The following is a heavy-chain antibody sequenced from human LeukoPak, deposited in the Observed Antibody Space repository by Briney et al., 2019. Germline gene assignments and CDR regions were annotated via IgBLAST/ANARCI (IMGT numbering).Heavy chain of an antibody. CDR2: MNPNSGNT. J-gene: IGHJ6*02. V-gene: IGHV1-8*02. CDR3: ARGQMYYYDSSGSYGMDV. D-gene: IGHD3-22*01. Sequence: ASVKVFCKASGYTFTSYDINWVRQATGQGLEWMGWMNPNSGNTGYAQKFQGRVTMTRNTSISTAYMELSSLRSEDTAVYYCARGQMYYYDSSGSYGMDVWGQGTTVTVSS. CDR1: GYTFTSYD.